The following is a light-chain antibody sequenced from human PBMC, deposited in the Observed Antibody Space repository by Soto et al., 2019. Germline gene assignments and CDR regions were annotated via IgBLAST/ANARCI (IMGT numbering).Light chain of an antibody. CDR3: FSYSTSSSLYV. CDR1: MSDISAYNY. Sequence: QCVLTQPASLSGSPGHSITISCTGTMSDISAYNYVSWYQQHPGRAPKLLIYHVNTRPSGISNRFSGSKSGDTASLTISGLQAEDEAEYSCFSYSTSSSLYVFGSGTKVTVL. V-gene: IGLV2-14*03. J-gene: IGLJ1*01. CDR2: HVN.